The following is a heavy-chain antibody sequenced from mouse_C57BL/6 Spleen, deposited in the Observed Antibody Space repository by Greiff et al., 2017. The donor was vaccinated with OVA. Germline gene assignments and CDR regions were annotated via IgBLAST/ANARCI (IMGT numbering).Heavy chain of an antibody. Sequence: VQLMESGPGLVAPSQSLSIPCTVSGFSLTSYGVDWVRQSPGKGLEWLGVIWGVGSTNYNSALKPRLSISKDNSKSQVFLKMNSLQTDETAMYYNASRLRYAMDYWGKGTSVTVSS. CDR2: IWGVGST. J-gene: IGHJ4*01. CDR1: GFSLTSYG. CDR3: ASRLRYAMDY. V-gene: IGHV2-6*01.